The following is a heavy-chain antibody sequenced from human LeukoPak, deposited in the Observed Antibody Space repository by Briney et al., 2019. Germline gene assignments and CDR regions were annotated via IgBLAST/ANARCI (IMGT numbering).Heavy chain of an antibody. CDR2: IYYSGST. CDR3: ARFPLYDYYMDV. CDR1: GGSISSYY. J-gene: IGHJ6*03. V-gene: IGHV4-59*01. Sequence: SETLSLTCTVSGGSISSYYWSWIRQPPGKGLEWVGYIYYSGSTNYNPPLKSRVTISVNTSKNQFSLKLRSVTAADTAVYFCARFPLYDYYMDVWGKGATVTVSS.